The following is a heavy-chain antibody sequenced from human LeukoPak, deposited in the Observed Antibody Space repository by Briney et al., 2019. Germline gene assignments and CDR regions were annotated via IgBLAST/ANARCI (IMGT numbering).Heavy chain of an antibody. D-gene: IGHD3-22*01. CDR2: IYYSGST. CDR1: GGSMSRYY. J-gene: IGHJ3*02. CDR3: ARRRDDSSGYAEAFDI. V-gene: IGHV4-59*08. Sequence: SETLSLTCTVSGGSMSRYYWSWIRQPPGKGLEWIGYIYYSGSTNYTPSLNRRVPISVDTSKNQFSLKLSSVTAADTAVYYCARRRDDSSGYAEAFDIWGQGTMVTVSS.